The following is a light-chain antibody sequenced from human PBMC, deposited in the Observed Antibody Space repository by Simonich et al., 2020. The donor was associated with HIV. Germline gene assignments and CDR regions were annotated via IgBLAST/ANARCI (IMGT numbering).Light chain of an antibody. CDR1: SSDVGGYNY. V-gene: IGLV2-14*03. CDR3: SSYTSSSPVV. J-gene: IGLJ2*01. CDR2: DVS. Sequence: QSALTQPASVSGSPGQSITISCTGTSSDVGGYNYVSWYQQHPGKSPKRMIYDVSNRPSGVSNRFSGSKSGNTASLTSSGLQSEDEADYYCSSYTSSSPVVFGGGTKLTVL.